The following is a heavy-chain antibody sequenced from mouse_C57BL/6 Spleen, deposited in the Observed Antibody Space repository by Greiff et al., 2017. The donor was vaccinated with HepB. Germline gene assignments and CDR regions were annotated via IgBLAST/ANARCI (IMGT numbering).Heavy chain of an antibody. CDR3: ARRGAETGAMDY. D-gene: IGHD3-3*01. CDR2: ISSGGSYT. J-gene: IGHJ4*01. CDR1: GFTFSSYG. Sequence: EVQGVESGGDLVKPGGSLKLSCAASGFTFSSYGMSWVRQTPDKRLEWVATISSGGSYTYYPDSVKGRFTISRDNAKNTLYLQLSSLKSEDTAMYYCARRGAETGAMDYWGQGTSVTVSS. V-gene: IGHV5-6*01.